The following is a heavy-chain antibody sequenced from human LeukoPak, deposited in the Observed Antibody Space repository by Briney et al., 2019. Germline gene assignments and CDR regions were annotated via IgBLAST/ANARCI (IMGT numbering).Heavy chain of an antibody. CDR1: GGSFSGYY. CDR2: IYSSGST. J-gene: IGHJ4*02. Sequence: SETLSLTCAVYGGSFSGYYWSWIRQPPGKGLEWIGYIYSSGSTKYNPSLKSRVTISVDTSKNQFSLKLSSVTAADTAVYYCAGTYYYDSSGSREFDYWGQGTLVTVSS. D-gene: IGHD3-22*01. CDR3: AGTYYYDSSGSREFDY. V-gene: IGHV4-59*01.